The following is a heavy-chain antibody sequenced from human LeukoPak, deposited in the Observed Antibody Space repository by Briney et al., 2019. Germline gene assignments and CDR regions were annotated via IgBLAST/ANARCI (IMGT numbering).Heavy chain of an antibody. J-gene: IGHJ4*02. CDR1: GGSISSHY. D-gene: IGHD6-6*01. V-gene: IGHV4-59*11. CDR2: IYYSGST. CDR3: ARSPGMGSSSTVPFDY. Sequence: PSETLSLTCTVSGGSISSHYWSWIRQPPGKGLEWIGYIYYSGSTNYNPSLKSRVTISVDTSKNQFSLKLSSVTAADTAVYYCARSPGMGSSSTVPFDYWGQGTLVTVSS.